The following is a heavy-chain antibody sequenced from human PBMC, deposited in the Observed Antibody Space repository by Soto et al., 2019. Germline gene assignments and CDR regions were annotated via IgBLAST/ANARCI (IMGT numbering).Heavy chain of an antibody. V-gene: IGHV1-18*01. CDR1: GYTFTSYG. D-gene: IGHD3-3*01. Sequence: QVQLVQSGAEVKKPGASVKVSCKASGYTFTSYGISWVRQAPGQGLEWMGWISAYTGNTNYAQKLQGRVTMTTDTSTSTAYMELRSLRSDDTAVYYCARDLDFWSGYWSDYYYGMDVWGQGTTVTVSS. J-gene: IGHJ6*02. CDR2: ISAYTGNT. CDR3: ARDLDFWSGYWSDYYYGMDV.